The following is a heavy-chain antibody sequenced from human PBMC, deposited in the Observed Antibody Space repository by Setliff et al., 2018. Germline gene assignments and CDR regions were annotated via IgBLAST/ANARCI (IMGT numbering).Heavy chain of an antibody. J-gene: IGHJ1*01. D-gene: IGHD3-10*01. V-gene: IGHV4-39*07. Sequence: SETLSLTCTVSNGSVSTTRHYWGWVRQPPGKGLEWIGSVYYSGYTYYSPSLESRVAISVDTSKNQFSLKVNSVTAADTAVYYCARVDFTMLQGVLGHWGQGTLVTVSS. CDR3: ARVDFTMLQGVLGH. CDR1: NGSVSTTRHY. CDR2: VYYSGYT.